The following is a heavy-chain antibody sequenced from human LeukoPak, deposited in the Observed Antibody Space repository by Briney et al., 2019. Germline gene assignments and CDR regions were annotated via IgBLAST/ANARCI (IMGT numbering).Heavy chain of an antibody. V-gene: IGHV3-7*01. CDR3: ARDHLYYDFWSGYYAGDAFDI. CDR2: IKQDGSEK. J-gene: IGHJ3*02. D-gene: IGHD3-3*01. CDR1: GFTFSSYW. Sequence: PGGSLRLSCAASGFTFSSYWMSWVRQAPGKGLEWVANIKQDGSEKYYVDSVKGRFTISRDNAKNSLYLQMNSLRAEDTAVYYCARDHLYYDFWSGYYAGDAFDIWGQGTMVTVSS.